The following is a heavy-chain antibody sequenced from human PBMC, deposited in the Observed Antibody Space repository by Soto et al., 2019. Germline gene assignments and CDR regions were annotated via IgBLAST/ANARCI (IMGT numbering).Heavy chain of an antibody. Sequence: SETLSLTCTVSGGSISSGDYYWSWIRQSPGKGLEWIGEIYHSGSANYNPSLKSRVTMSVDNSKNQFSLKLNSVTAADTAVYYCARYNAASGTYYFDYWGQGTLVTVSS. D-gene: IGHD6-13*01. CDR3: ARYNAASGTYYFDY. J-gene: IGHJ4*02. CDR2: IYHSGSA. V-gene: IGHV4-39*07. CDR1: GGSISSGDYY.